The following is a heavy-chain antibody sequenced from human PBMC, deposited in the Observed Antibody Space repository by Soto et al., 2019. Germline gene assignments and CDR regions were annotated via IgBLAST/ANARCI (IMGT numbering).Heavy chain of an antibody. D-gene: IGHD6-19*01. V-gene: IGHV4-59*01. CDR2: IYYSGST. CDR3: ASAGGSGWYGRADY. Sequence: SETLSLTCTVSGGSISSYYWSWIRQPPGKGLEWIGYIYYSGSTNYNPSLKSRVTISVDTSKNQFSLKLSSVTAADTAVYYCASAGGSGWYGRADYWGQGTLVTVSS. CDR1: GGSISSYY. J-gene: IGHJ4*02.